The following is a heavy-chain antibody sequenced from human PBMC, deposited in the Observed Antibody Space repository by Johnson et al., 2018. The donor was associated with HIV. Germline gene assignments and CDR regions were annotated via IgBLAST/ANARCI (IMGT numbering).Heavy chain of an antibody. Sequence: QVQVVESGGGVVQPGRSLRLSCAASGLTFSNYGMHWVRQAPGKGLEWVAVISYDGSNKYYADSVKGRFTISRDNSKNTLYLQMSSLRAEDTAVYYCARDRVEIVGADPDAFDIWGQGTMVTVSS. CDR1: GLTFSNYG. CDR2: ISYDGSNK. V-gene: IGHV3-30*03. J-gene: IGHJ3*02. D-gene: IGHD1-26*01. CDR3: ARDRVEIVGADPDAFDI.